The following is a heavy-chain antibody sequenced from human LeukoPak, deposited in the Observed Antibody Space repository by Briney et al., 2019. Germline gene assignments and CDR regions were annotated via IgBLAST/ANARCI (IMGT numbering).Heavy chain of an antibody. CDR3: ARDRSYYDSSGPFGIDY. V-gene: IGHV3-7*01. D-gene: IGHD3-22*01. Sequence: PGGSLRLSCAASGFTFSSYWMSWVRQAPGKGLEWVANIKQDGSEKYYVDSVKGRFTISRDNAKNSPYLQMNSLRAEDTAVYYCARDRSYYDSSGPFGIDYWGQGTLVTVSS. CDR2: IKQDGSEK. J-gene: IGHJ4*02. CDR1: GFTFSSYW.